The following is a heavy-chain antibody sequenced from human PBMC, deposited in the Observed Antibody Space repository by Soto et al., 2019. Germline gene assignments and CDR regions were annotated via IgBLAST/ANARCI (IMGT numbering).Heavy chain of an antibody. V-gene: IGHV3-9*01. CDR2: VSWNSASI. J-gene: IGHJ4*02. CDR3: VKDTASSSRYYFES. Sequence: GGSLRLSCAASGFTFGDFAMHWVRQAPGKGLEWVSGVSWNSASIGYADSVKGRFSISRDNAKNSLHLQMDSLRTEDTALYYCVKDTASSSRYYFESWGPGTLVTVSS. D-gene: IGHD6-13*01. CDR1: GFTFGDFA.